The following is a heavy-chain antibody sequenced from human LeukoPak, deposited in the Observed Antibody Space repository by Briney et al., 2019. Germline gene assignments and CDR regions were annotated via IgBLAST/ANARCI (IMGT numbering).Heavy chain of an antibody. J-gene: IGHJ4*02. Sequence: SETLSLTCAVYGGSFSGYYWSWIRQPPGKGLEWIGEINHSGSTNYNPSLKSRVTIPVDTSKNQFSLKLSSVTAADTAVYYCARGIVGATNYWGQGTLVTVSS. CDR3: ARGIVGATNY. V-gene: IGHV4-34*01. CDR1: GGSFSGYY. D-gene: IGHD1-26*01. CDR2: INHSGST.